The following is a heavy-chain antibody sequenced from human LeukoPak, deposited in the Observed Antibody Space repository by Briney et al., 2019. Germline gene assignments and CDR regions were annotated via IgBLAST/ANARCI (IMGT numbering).Heavy chain of an antibody. CDR3: AKDSIEGLATEHYFDY. J-gene: IGHJ4*02. Sequence: PGGSLRLSCAASGFTFDDYAMHWVRQAPGKGLEWVSLISWDGGSTYYADSVKGRFTISRDNSKNSLYLQMNSLRAEDTALYYCAKDSIEGLATEHYFDYWGQGTLVTVSS. V-gene: IGHV3-43D*03. CDR2: ISWDGGST. D-gene: IGHD1-26*01. CDR1: GFTFDDYA.